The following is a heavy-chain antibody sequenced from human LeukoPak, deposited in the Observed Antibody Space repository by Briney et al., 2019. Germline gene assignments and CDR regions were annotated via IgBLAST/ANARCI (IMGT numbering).Heavy chain of an antibody. Sequence: PSETLSLTCTVSGGSISSGSYYWSWIRQPAGKGLEWIGRIYTSGSTNYNPSLKSRVTISVDTPKNQFSLKLSSVTAADTAVYYCARDGDSSPDYGMDVWGQGTTVTVSS. CDR2: IYTSGST. V-gene: IGHV4-61*02. CDR3: ARDGDSSPDYGMDV. J-gene: IGHJ6*02. D-gene: IGHD3-22*01. CDR1: GGSISSGSYY.